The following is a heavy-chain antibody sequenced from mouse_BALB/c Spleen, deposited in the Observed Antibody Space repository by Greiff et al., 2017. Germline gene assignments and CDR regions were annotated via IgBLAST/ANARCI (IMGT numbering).Heavy chain of an antibody. CDR1: GYTFTSYW. CDR3: ARAHYAFDY. D-gene: IGHD1-2*01. CDR2: INPSTGYT. V-gene: IGHV1-7*01. Sequence: VKLQESGAELAKPGASVKMSCKASGYTFTSYWMHWVKQRPGQGLEWIGYINPSTGYTEYNQKFKDKATLTAHKSSSTAYMQLSSLTSEDSAVYYCARAHYAFDYSGQGTTLTVSS. J-gene: IGHJ2*01.